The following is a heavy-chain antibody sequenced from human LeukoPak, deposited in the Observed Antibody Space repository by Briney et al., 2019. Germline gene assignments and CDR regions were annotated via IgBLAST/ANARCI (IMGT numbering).Heavy chain of an antibody. Sequence: ASVKLSCKASGYTFTSYYMHWVRQSTGQGLEWMGIINPSGGSTSYAQKFQGRVTMTRDMSTRTVYMERSSLRSEDTAVYYCAGSVLSGNFDYWGQGTLVTVSS. CDR3: AGSVLSGNFDY. V-gene: IGHV1-46*01. CDR2: INPSGGST. CDR1: GYTFTSYY. D-gene: IGHD6-19*01. J-gene: IGHJ4*02.